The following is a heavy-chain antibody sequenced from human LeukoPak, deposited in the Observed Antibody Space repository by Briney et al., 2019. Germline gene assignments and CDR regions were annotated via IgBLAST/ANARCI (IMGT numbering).Heavy chain of an antibody. Sequence: SETLSLTCAVYGGSFSGYYWSWIRQPPGKGLEWIGEINHSGSTNYNPSLKSRVTISVDTSKNQFSLKLSSVTAADTAVYYCARGGVTIFGVVIPYRNYFDYWGQGTLVTVSS. J-gene: IGHJ4*02. V-gene: IGHV4-34*01. CDR1: GGSFSGYY. CDR2: INHSGST. D-gene: IGHD3-3*01. CDR3: ARGGVTIFGVVIPYRNYFDY.